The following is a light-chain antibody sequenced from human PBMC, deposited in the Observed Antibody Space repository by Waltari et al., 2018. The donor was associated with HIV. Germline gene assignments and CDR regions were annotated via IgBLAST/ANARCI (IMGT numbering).Light chain of an antibody. V-gene: IGLV3-25*03. CDR2: KDS. CDR3: QSADSSGTPV. Sequence: SYELTQPPSVSVSPGQPARITCSGDAVAQQSAYWYQQKPGQAPVLVIYKDSERPSGIPERFSGSSSGTTVTLTISGVQAEDEADYYCQSADSSGTPVFGGGTKLTVL. CDR1: AVAQQS. J-gene: IGLJ2*01.